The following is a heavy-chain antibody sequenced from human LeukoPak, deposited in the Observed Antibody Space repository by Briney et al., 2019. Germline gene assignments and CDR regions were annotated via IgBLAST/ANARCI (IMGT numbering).Heavy chain of an antibody. V-gene: IGHV1-69*05. J-gene: IGHJ4*02. Sequence: ASVKVSCKASGGTFSSYAISWVRQAPGQGLEWMGGIIPIFGTANYAQKFQGRVTITTDESTSTAYMELCSLRSEDTAVYYCARQVGGSSHFDYWGQGTLVTVSS. CDR2: IIPIFGTA. CDR3: ARQVGGSSHFDY. D-gene: IGHD1-26*01. CDR1: GGTFSSYA.